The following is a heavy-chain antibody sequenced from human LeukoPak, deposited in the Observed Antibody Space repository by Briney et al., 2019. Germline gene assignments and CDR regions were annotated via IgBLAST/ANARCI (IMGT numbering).Heavy chain of an antibody. V-gene: IGHV1-24*01. CDR1: GYTLTELS. Sequence: ASVKVSCKVSGYTLTELSMHWVRQAPGKGLEWMGGFDPEDGETIYAQKFQGRVTMTEDTSTDTAYMELDSLTSEDTAVYYCARGAVTTAVHWHFSLWGRGTLVTVSS. J-gene: IGHJ2*01. CDR3: ARGAVTTAVHWHFSL. CDR2: FDPEDGET. D-gene: IGHD4-17*01.